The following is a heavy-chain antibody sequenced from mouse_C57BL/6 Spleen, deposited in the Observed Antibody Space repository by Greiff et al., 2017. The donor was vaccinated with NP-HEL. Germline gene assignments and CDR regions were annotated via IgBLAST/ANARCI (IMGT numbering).Heavy chain of an antibody. D-gene: IGHD2-5*01. CDR3: ARHPYSNGGGAYAMDY. Sequence: EVMLVESGGDLVKPGGSLKLSCAASGFTFSSYGMSWVRQTPDKRLEWVATISSGGSYTYYPDSVKGRFTISRDNAKNPLYLQMSSLKSEDTAMYYCARHPYSNGGGAYAMDYWGQGTSVTVSS. J-gene: IGHJ4*01. CDR1: GFTFSSYG. V-gene: IGHV5-6*01. CDR2: ISSGGSYT.